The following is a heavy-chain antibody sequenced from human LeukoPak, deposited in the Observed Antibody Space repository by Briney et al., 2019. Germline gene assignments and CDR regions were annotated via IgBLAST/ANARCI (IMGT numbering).Heavy chain of an antibody. D-gene: IGHD2-15*01. Sequence: GGSLRLSCQASGFTFSSYQMSWVRQAPGKGLEWVSSISGSGGAPSYADSLRGRFIISRDNSKSTLFLQMNSLRVEDTAIYYCAKWWHEQTIFDSWGHGILVTVSS. J-gene: IGHJ4*01. CDR3: AKWWHEQTIFDS. CDR1: GFTFSSYQ. V-gene: IGHV3-23*01. CDR2: ISGSGGAP.